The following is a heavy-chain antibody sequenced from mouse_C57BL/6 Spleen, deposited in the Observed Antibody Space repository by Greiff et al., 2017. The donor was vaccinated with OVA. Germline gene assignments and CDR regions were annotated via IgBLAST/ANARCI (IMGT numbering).Heavy chain of an antibody. V-gene: IGHV1-61*01. CDR2: IYPSDSET. CDR3: ARGDYDYDKDFDY. D-gene: IGHD2-4*01. Sequence: QVQLKQPGAELVRPGSSVKLSCKASGYTFTSYWMDWVKQRPGQGLEWIGNIYPSDSETHYNQKFKDKATLTVDKSSSTAYMQLSSLTSEDSAVYYCARGDYDYDKDFDYWGQGTTLTVSS. CDR1: GYTFTSYW. J-gene: IGHJ2*01.